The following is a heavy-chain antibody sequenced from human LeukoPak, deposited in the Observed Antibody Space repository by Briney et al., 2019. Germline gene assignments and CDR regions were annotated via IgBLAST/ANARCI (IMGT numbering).Heavy chain of an antibody. D-gene: IGHD6-13*01. CDR1: GFSLSTSGMC. J-gene: IGHJ4*02. CDR3: ARITPAGRQLDY. Sequence: SGPALVKPTQTLTLTCTFSGFSLSTSGMCVSWIRQPPGKALEWLARIDWDDDKYYSTSLKTKLTISKDTSKNQVVLTMTNMDPVDTATYYCARITPAGRQLDYWGQGTLVTVSS. CDR2: IDWDDDK. V-gene: IGHV2-70*11.